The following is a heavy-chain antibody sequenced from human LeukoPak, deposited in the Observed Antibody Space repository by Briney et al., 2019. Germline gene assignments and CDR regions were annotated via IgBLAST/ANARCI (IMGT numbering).Heavy chain of an antibody. CDR2: IHYSGNT. J-gene: IGHJ4*02. V-gene: IGHV4-34*01. D-gene: IGHD3-3*01. Sequence: SETLSLTCAVYGGSFSGYYWSWIRQPPGKGLEWIGGIHYSGNTYYNPSLKSRVTISVDTSKNQFSLKLSSVTAADTAVYYCARLGAGPTYYDFWSGYSSFYFDYWGQGTLVTVSS. CDR1: GGSFSGYY. CDR3: ARLGAGPTYYDFWSGYSSFYFDY.